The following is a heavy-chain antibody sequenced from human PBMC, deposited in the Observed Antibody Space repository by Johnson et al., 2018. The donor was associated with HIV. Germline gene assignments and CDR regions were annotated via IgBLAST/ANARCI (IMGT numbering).Heavy chain of an antibody. CDR3: ARPVEANEGAFDI. Sequence: EVQLVESGGGLVQPGGSLRLSCAASGFRFTNYWMSWVRQAPGKGLEWVAIIKQDGSEKFYVDSVKGRFTISRDNAKNSLFLQMNNLRAEDTAVYYCARPVEANEGAFDIWGQGTMVTVSS. CDR2: IKQDGSEK. V-gene: IGHV3-7*01. D-gene: IGHD5-12*01. J-gene: IGHJ3*02. CDR1: GFRFTNYW.